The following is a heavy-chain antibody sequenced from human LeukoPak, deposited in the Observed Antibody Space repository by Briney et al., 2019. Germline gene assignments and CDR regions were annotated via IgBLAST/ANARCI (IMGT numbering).Heavy chain of an antibody. CDR1: GFTFSSYA. CDR2: ISGSGGST. D-gene: IGHD2-15*01. Sequence: GGSLRLSCAASGFTFSSYAMSWVRQAPGKGLEWVSAISGSGGSTYYADSVKGRFTIFRDNSKNTLYLQMNSLRAEDTAVYYCAKEVGPDCSGGSCYWDYGMDVWGQGTTVTVSS. J-gene: IGHJ6*02. V-gene: IGHV3-23*01. CDR3: AKEVGPDCSGGSCYWDYGMDV.